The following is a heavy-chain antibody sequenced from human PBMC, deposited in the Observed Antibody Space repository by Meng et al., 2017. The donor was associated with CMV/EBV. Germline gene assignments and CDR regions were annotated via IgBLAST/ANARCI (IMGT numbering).Heavy chain of an antibody. Sequence: SLKISCAASGFTFDDYAMHWVRQAPGKGLEWVSGISWNSGSIGYADSVKGRFTISRDNAKNSLYLQMNSLRAEDTALYYYAKGRRVATPGGFDYWGQGTLVTVSS. V-gene: IGHV3-9*01. CDR1: GFTFDDYA. J-gene: IGHJ4*02. D-gene: IGHD5-12*01. CDR3: AKGRRVATPGGFDY. CDR2: ISWNSGSI.